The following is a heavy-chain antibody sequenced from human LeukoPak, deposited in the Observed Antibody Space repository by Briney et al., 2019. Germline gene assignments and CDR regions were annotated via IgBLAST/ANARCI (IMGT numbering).Heavy chain of an antibody. CDR3: AKGYYSSGYNWFDP. D-gene: IGHD3-10*01. CDR1: GFTFSSYA. CDR2: ISGSGGST. J-gene: IGHJ5*02. Sequence: GGSLRLSCAASGFTFSSYAMICVRQAPGKGLEWVSGISGSGGSTYYADSVKGRFTISRDNSKNTLYLQMNSLRAEDTAAYYCAKGYYSSGYNWFDPWGQGTLVTVSS. V-gene: IGHV3-23*01.